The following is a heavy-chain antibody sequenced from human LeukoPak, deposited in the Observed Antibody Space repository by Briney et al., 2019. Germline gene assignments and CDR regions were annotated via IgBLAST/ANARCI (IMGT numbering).Heavy chain of an antibody. J-gene: IGHJ4*02. D-gene: IGHD3-10*01. CDR3: AKASRGTMVRGGYYFDY. V-gene: IGHV3-30*02. Sequence: GGSLRLSCAASGFTFSGYGMHWVRQAPGKGLEWVAFIRYDESNKYYADSVKGRFTTSRDNSRNTMYLQMNSLRAEDTAVYYCAKASRGTMVRGGYYFDYWGQGTLVTVSS. CDR1: GFTFSGYG. CDR2: IRYDESNK.